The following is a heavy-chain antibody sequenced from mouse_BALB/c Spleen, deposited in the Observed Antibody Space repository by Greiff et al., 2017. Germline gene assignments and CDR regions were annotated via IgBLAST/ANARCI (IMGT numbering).Heavy chain of an antibody. Sequence: EVQRVESGPGLVKPSQSLSLTCSVTGYSITSGYYWNWIRQFPGNKLEWMGYISYDGSNNYNPSLKNRISITRDTSKNQFFLKLNSVTTEDTATYYCARGYGNFWYFDVWGAGTTVTVSS. V-gene: IGHV3-6*02. CDR1: GYSITSGYY. CDR2: ISYDGSN. J-gene: IGHJ1*01. D-gene: IGHD2-10*02. CDR3: ARGYGNFWYFDV.